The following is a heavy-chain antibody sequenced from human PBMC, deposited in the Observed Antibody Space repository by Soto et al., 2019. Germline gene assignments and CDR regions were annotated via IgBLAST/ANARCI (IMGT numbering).Heavy chain of an antibody. D-gene: IGHD3-3*01. CDR1: GGSISSSSYY. J-gene: IGHJ5*02. Sequence: SETLSLTCTVSGGSISSSSYYWGWIRQPPGKGLEWIGSIYYSGSTYYNPSLKSRVTISVDTSKNQFSLKLSSVTAADTAVYYCARLQDSPRVYDSSGQGTLVTVSS. V-gene: IGHV4-39*01. CDR2: IYYSGST. CDR3: ARLQDSPRVYDS.